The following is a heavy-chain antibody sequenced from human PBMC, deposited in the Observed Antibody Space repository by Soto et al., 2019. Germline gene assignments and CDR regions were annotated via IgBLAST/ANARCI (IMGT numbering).Heavy chain of an antibody. D-gene: IGHD6-19*01. CDR2: ISGSGGST. Sequence: GGSLRLSCAASGFTFSSYAMSWVRQAPGKGLEWVSAISGSGGSTYYADSVKGRFTISRDNSKNTLYLQMNSLRAEDTAVYYCAKEGFHSIAVAGMEDYWGQGTLVTVSS. V-gene: IGHV3-23*01. CDR3: AKEGFHSIAVAGMEDY. CDR1: GFTFSSYA. J-gene: IGHJ4*02.